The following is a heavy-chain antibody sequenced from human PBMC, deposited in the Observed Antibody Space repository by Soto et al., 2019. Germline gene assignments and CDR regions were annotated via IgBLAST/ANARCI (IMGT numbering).Heavy chain of an antibody. D-gene: IGHD6-6*01. V-gene: IGHV4-30-2*01. CDR1: GDSISGGGYS. J-gene: IGHJ6*02. CDR2: IYDSGST. CDR3: ARGSSSYYDYGMDV. Sequence: PSETLSLTCAVSGDSISGGGYSWTWIRQPPGKALEWIGNIYDSGSTSYNPSLKSRVTISVDTSKNQFSLRLTSVTAADTAVYFCARGSSSYYDYGMDVWGQGTTVTVSS.